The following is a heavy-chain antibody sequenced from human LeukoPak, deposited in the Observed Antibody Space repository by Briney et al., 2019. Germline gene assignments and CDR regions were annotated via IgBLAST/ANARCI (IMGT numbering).Heavy chain of an antibody. V-gene: IGHV1-2*06. D-gene: IGHD1-14*01. CDR1: GDTFTGHY. CDR3: ARDQAGNHIDW. Sequence: ASVKVSCKASGDTFTGHYKHWARQAPGQWLEWMGRINPNSGGTNYAQKFQGRVTMTRDTSISTAYMELSRLRSDDTAVYYCARDQAGNHIDWWGQGTLVTVSS. J-gene: IGHJ4*02. CDR2: INPNSGGT.